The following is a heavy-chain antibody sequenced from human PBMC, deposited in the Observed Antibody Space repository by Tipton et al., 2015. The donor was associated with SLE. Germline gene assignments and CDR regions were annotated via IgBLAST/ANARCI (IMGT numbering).Heavy chain of an antibody. J-gene: IGHJ4*02. CDR3: ASSRARYDIWGLEVFFDY. V-gene: IGHV4-34*01. D-gene: IGHD3-9*01. Sequence: TLSLTCAVYGGSFSGYYWSWIRQPPGNGLEWIGEINHSGSTNYNPSLKSRVTISVDTTKNQFSLKLSSVTAADTAVYYCASSRARYDIWGLEVFFDYWGQGTLVTVSS. CDR1: GGSFSGYY. CDR2: INHSGST.